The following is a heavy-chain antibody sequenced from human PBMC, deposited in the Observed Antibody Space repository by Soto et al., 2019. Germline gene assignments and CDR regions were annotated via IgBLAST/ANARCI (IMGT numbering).Heavy chain of an antibody. CDR3: ARAIEAVAGDY. CDR1: GFTFNSYS. CDR2: ISSSSSYI. Sequence: GGSLRLSCAASGFTFNSYSMNWVRQAPGKGLEWVSSISSSSSYIYYADSVKGRFTISRDNAKNSLYLQMNSLRAEDTAVYYCARAIEAVAGDYWGQGTLVTVSS. J-gene: IGHJ4*02. D-gene: IGHD6-19*01. V-gene: IGHV3-21*01.